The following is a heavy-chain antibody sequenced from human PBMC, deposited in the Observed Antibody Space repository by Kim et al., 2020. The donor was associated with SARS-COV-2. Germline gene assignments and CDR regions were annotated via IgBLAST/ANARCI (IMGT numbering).Heavy chain of an antibody. J-gene: IGHJ4*01. V-gene: IGHV4-39*01. D-gene: IGHD3-10*01. CDR2: FSYSGTT. CDR1: GASIKNSDSY. CDR3: ARQAPRLLWFGALGDF. Sequence: SETLSLTCSVSGASIKNSDSYWGWIRQSLGKGLEWIGSFSYSGTTYYNPSLKSRVTISVDTSNNHLSLTMRSATAADTALYYCARQAPRLLWFGALGDF.